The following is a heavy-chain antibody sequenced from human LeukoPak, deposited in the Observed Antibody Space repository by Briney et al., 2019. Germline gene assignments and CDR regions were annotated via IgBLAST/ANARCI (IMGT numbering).Heavy chain of an antibody. D-gene: IGHD3-3*01. CDR2: IRYDGSNK. V-gene: IGHV3-30*02. Sequence: GGSLRLSCAASGFTFSSYGMHWVRQAPGKGLEWVAFIRYDGSNKYYADSVKGRFTISRDNSKNTLYLQMNSLRAEDTAVYYCAKVYGFWSGYYTYYFDYWGQGTLVTVSS. CDR1: GFTFSSYG. J-gene: IGHJ4*02. CDR3: AKVYGFWSGYYTYYFDY.